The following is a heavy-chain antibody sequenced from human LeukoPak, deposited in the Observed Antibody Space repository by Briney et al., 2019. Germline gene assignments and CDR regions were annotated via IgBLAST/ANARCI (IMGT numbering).Heavy chain of an antibody. J-gene: IGHJ4*02. Sequence: GGSLRLSCAASGFTFSIYAMSWVRQGPGKGLEWVSVVTGSGDSTSYADSVKGRFTTSRDNSKNTVDLQMDSLRTEDTAVYYCANHKGSSWYSNYWGQGTLVTVSS. V-gene: IGHV3-23*01. CDR1: GFTFSIYA. CDR2: VTGSGDST. CDR3: ANHKGSSWYSNY. D-gene: IGHD6-13*01.